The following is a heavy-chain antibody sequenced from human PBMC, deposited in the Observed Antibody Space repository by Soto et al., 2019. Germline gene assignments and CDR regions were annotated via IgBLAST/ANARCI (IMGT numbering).Heavy chain of an antibody. D-gene: IGHD6-19*01. CDR3: ARAGGLGPVAADY. V-gene: IGHV4-30-2*01. J-gene: IGHJ4*02. Sequence: QLQLQESGSGLVKPSQTLSLTCAVSGGSISSGGYSWSWIRQPPGKGLEWIGYIYHSGSTYYNPSLTSRVTXSXDXXKNQFSLKLSSVTAADTAVYSCARAGGLGPVAADYWGQGTLVTVSS. CDR2: IYHSGST. CDR1: GGSISSGGYS.